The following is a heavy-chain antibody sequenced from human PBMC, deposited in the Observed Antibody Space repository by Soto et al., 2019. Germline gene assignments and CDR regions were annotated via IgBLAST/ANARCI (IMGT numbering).Heavy chain of an antibody. J-gene: IGHJ4*02. CDR1: GFTFSSYA. Sequence: GGSLRLSCAASGFTFSSYAMSWVRQAPGKGLEWVSAISGSGGSTYYADSVKGRFTISRDISKTTLYLQMNSLRAEDTPVDYCAEIGSVGEDTEYHDYGDYFDYWGQGTLVTVSS. CDR2: ISGSGGST. CDR3: AEIGSVGEDTEYHDYGDYFDY. V-gene: IGHV3-23*01. D-gene: IGHD4-17*01.